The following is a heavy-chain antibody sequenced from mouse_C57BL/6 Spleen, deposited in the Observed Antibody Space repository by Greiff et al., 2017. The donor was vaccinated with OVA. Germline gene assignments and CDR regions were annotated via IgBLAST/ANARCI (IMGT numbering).Heavy chain of an antibody. CDR2: ISSGSSTN. J-gene: IGHJ2*01. CDR1: GFTFSDYG. V-gene: IGHV5-17*01. CDR3: ATPRYSIYFDY. D-gene: IGHD2-5*01. Sequence: EVQVVESGGGLVKPGGSLKLSCAASGFTFSDYGMHWVRQAPEKGLEWVAYISSGSSTNYYADTVKGRFTISRGNAKNPLFLQMTSLRSEDTAMYYCATPRYSIYFDYWGQGTTLTVSS.